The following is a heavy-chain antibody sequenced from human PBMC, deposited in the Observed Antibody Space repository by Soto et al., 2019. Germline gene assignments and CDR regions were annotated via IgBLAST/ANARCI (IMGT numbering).Heavy chain of an antibody. D-gene: IGHD6-19*01. J-gene: IGHJ5*02. CDR2: IIPIFGTA. V-gene: IGHV1-69*13. CDR3: ERESSGWYGDWFDP. Sequence: SVKVDWKAAGYTFIGYAVSWGRQENGQGLEWMGGIIPIFGTANYAQKFQGRVTITADESTSTAYMELSSLRSEDTAVYYCERESSGWYGDWFDPWGQGTLVTVSS. CDR1: GYTFIGYA.